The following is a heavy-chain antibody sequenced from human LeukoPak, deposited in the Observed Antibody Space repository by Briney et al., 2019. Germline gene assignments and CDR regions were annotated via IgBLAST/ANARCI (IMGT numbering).Heavy chain of an antibody. D-gene: IGHD5-18*01. CDR2: ISGSGGST. Sequence: PGGSLRLSCAASGFTFSSYAMSWVRQAPGKGLEWVSAISGSGGSTYYADSVKGRFTISRDNSKDTLYLQMNSLRAEDTAVYYCAKLGVDTAMVPSIFYWGQGTLATVSS. CDR3: AKLGVDTAMVPSIFY. J-gene: IGHJ4*02. V-gene: IGHV3-23*01. CDR1: GFTFSSYA.